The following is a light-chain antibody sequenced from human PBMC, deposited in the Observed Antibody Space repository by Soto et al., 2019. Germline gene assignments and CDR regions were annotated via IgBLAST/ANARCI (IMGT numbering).Light chain of an antibody. J-gene: IGLJ3*02. Sequence: QSALTQPASVSGSPGQSITISCTGTSSDVGSYNLVSWYQQHPVKAPKLMIYEVSKRPSGVSNRFSGSKSGNTASLTISGLQAEDEADYYCCSYAGSSTSWVFGGGTKRTVL. CDR1: SSDVGSYNL. V-gene: IGLV2-23*02. CDR3: CSYAGSSTSWV. CDR2: EVS.